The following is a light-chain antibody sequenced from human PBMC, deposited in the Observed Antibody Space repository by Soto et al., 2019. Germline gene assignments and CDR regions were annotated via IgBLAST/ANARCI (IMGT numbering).Light chain of an antibody. CDR1: NIGSTS. V-gene: IGLV3-21*02. CDR3: QVWNISTDHYV. Sequence: SYELTQPPSVSVAPGQTARITSGGNNIGSTSVHWYKQSPGQAPVLVVYDDNDRPSGIPERFSGFNSENTATLTITRVEAGDEADYYCQVWNISTDHYVFGTGTKVTVL. CDR2: DDN. J-gene: IGLJ1*01.